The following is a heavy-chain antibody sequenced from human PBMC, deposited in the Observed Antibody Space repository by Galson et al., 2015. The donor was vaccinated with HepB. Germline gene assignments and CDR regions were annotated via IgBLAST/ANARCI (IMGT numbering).Heavy chain of an antibody. Sequence: SLRLSCAASGFIFSSYGMHWVRQAPGKGLEWVAFIRYDGSNKYYADSVKGRFTISRDNSKNTLYLQMNSLRAEDTAVYYCAKDGGGYNYYFDYWGQGTLVTVSS. D-gene: IGHD5-24*01. CDR1: GFIFSSYG. V-gene: IGHV3-30*02. J-gene: IGHJ4*02. CDR2: IRYDGSNK. CDR3: AKDGGGYNYYFDY.